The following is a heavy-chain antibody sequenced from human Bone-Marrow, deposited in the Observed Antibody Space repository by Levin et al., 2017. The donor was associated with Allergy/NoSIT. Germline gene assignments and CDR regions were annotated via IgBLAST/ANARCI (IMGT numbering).Heavy chain of an antibody. J-gene: IGHJ4*02. D-gene: IGHD3-10*01. CDR3: AGPLYGSGSALFGY. V-gene: IGHV3-7*01. Sequence: LSLTCAASGFTFSTYSMSWVRQAPGKGLEWVANIKQDGSEKYYVDSVKGRFTISRDNAKNSLYLQMNSLRAEDTAVYYCAGPLYGSGSALFGYWGQGTLVTVSS. CDR2: IKQDGSEK. CDR1: GFTFSTYS.